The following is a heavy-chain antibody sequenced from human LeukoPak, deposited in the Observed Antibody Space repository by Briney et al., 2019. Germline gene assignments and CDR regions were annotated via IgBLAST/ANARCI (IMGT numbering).Heavy chain of an antibody. Sequence: ASVKVSCMASGYTFTSYGISWVRQAPGQGLEWMGWINPNSGGTNYAQKFQGRVTMTRDTSISTAYMELSRLRSDDTAVYYCARDGYYDFWSGPNRDAFDIWGQGTMVTVSS. CDR1: GYTFTSYG. CDR3: ARDGYYDFWSGPNRDAFDI. CDR2: INPNSGGT. D-gene: IGHD3-3*01. V-gene: IGHV1-2*02. J-gene: IGHJ3*02.